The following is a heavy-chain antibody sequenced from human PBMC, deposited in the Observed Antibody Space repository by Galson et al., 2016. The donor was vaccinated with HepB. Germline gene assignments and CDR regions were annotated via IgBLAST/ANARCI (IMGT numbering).Heavy chain of an antibody. CDR2: IHSDGRST. CDR1: GFTFSNYG. V-gene: IGHV3-74*01. Sequence: SLRLSCAASGFTFSNYGMHWVRQAPGKGLVWVSRIHSDGRSTVFAGSVKGRFTLSRDNAKNTLYLQMNRLRAEDTAVYYCASSVRGSGSPPGGYWGQGILVTVSS. CDR3: ASSVRGSGSPPGGY. J-gene: IGHJ4*02. D-gene: IGHD3-10*01.